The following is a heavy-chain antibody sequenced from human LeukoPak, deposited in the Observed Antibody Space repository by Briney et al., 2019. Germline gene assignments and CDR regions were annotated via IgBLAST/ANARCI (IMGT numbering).Heavy chain of an antibody. D-gene: IGHD3-22*01. CDR2: IYTSGST. CDR1: GGSISSYY. V-gene: IGHV4-4*07. Sequence: SETLSLTCTVSGGSISSYYWSWIRQPAGKGLEWIGRIYTSGSTNYNPSLKSRVTMSVDTSKNQFSLKLSSVTAADTAVYYCARGGNYYDSSGYYGYYFDYWGQGTLVTVSS. CDR3: ARGGNYYDSSGYYGYYFDY. J-gene: IGHJ4*02.